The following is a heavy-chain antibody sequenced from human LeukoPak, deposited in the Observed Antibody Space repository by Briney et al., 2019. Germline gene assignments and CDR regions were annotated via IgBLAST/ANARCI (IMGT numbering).Heavy chain of an antibody. J-gene: IGHJ4*02. Sequence: GESLKISCKGSGYNFSTYWIGWVRQMPGKGPEWMGIIYPGDSDTRYSPSFQGQVTISADKSINTAYLQWSSLKASDTAMYYCARASKGYYYYFDYWGQGTLVTVSS. CDR3: ARASKGYYYYFDY. CDR2: IYPGDSDT. D-gene: IGHD3-22*01. CDR1: GYNFSTYW. V-gene: IGHV5-51*01.